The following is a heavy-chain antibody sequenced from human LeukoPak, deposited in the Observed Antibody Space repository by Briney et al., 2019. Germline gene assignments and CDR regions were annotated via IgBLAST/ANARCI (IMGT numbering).Heavy chain of an antibody. Sequence: GGSLRLSCADSGFTFSTYWMSWVRQAPGKGLEWVANINYDGSEKYYEGSVKRRFTISRNNAKNSLFLQMNSLRAEDTAVYYCARDRSDILTGYNDAFDIWGQGTMDTVSS. CDR1: GFTFSTYW. J-gene: IGHJ3*02. CDR2: INYDGSEK. D-gene: IGHD3-9*01. CDR3: ARDRSDILTGYNDAFDI. V-gene: IGHV3-7*01.